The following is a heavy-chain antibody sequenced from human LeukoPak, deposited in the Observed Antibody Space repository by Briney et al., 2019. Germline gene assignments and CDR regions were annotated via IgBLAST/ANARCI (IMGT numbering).Heavy chain of an antibody. J-gene: IGHJ5*02. CDR1: SGSISTSNYY. Sequence: SETLSLTCTVSSGSISTSNYYWGWVRQPPGKALEWIGNIFYSGSTYYSPSLKSRVTISLDTSRNQFSLKLNSVTAADTAVYYCARHHKYSSSWYLRYWFDPWGQGTLVTVSS. D-gene: IGHD6-13*01. CDR3: ARHHKYSSSWYLRYWFDP. V-gene: IGHV4-39*01. CDR2: IFYSGST.